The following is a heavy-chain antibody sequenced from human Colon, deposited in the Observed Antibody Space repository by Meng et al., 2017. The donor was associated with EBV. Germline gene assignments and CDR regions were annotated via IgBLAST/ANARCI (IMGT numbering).Heavy chain of an antibody. V-gene: IGHV4-4*02. D-gene: IGHD3-22*01. J-gene: IGHJ4*02. Sequence: QVQLQESGPVLVKPSGTLSLTCAVSGGCISSSNWWSWVRQPTGKVLEWIGEIYHSGSTNYNPSLKSRVTISVDKSKNQSSLNLSSVTAADTAVYYCARGPSVVYVDGSGYYYFDYWGQGTLVTV. CDR2: IYHSGST. CDR1: GGCISSSNW. CDR3: ARGPSVVYVDGSGYYYFDY.